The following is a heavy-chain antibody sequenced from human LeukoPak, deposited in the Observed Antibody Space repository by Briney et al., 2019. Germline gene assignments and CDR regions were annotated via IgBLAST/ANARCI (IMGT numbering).Heavy chain of an antibody. CDR1: GFTFSSYG. Sequence: PGGSLRLSCAASGFTFSSYGMHWVRQAPGKGLEWVALIWYDGSKQYYADSVKGRFTISRDNSKNKLHLQMNSLRAEDTAVFYCARLIGWSRFDPWGQGALVTVSS. CDR3: ARLIGWSRFDP. J-gene: IGHJ5*02. CDR2: IWYDGSKQ. V-gene: IGHV3-33*01. D-gene: IGHD6-19*01.